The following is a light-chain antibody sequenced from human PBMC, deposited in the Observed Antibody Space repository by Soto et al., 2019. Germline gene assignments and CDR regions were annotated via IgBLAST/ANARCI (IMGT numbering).Light chain of an antibody. CDR2: DVS. J-gene: IGLJ1*01. V-gene: IGLV2-8*01. CDR1: SSDVGGYNY. CDR3: SSYAGTHIV. Sequence: QSVLTQPPSASGSXGQSVAISCTGTSSDVGGYNYVSWYQQHPGKAPKLMIYDVSKRPSGVPDRFSGSKSGNTASLTVSGLQAEDEADYYCSSYAGTHIVFGTGTKVTVL.